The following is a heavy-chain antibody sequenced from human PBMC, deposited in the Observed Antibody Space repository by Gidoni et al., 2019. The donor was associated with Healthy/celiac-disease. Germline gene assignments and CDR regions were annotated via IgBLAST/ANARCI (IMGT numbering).Heavy chain of an antibody. CDR3: ARENPQLGADY. Sequence: QVQLVESGGGLVKPGGSLRGSCAASGITFSDYYMSWIRQAPGKGLGWFSYISTSGSTIYYADSVKGRFAISRDNAKNSLYLQMYSLRADDTAVYYCARENPQLGADYWGQGTLVTVSS. CDR2: ISTSGSTI. D-gene: IGHD1-1*01. CDR1: GITFSDYY. J-gene: IGHJ4*02. V-gene: IGHV3-11*01.